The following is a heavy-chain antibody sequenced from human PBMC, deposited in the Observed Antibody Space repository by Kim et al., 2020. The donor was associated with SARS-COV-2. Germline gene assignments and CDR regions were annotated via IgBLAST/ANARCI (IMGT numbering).Heavy chain of an antibody. Sequence: GGSLRLSCAASGFTFSSYVMTWVRQASGKGLEWVSAISGSGGSTFYADSVKGRFTISRDNPKNTLYLQMNSLRAEDTAVYYCAKAVGYCSGGSCLLPFDYWGQGTLVTVSS. CDR2: ISGSGGST. CDR1: GFTFSSYV. D-gene: IGHD2-15*01. V-gene: IGHV3-23*01. J-gene: IGHJ4*02. CDR3: AKAVGYCSGGSCLLPFDY.